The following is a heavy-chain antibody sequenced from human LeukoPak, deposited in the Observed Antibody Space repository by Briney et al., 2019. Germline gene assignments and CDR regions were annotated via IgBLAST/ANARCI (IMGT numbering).Heavy chain of an antibody. V-gene: IGHV3-9*01. CDR3: AKDSDSSGYDAFDM. J-gene: IGHJ3*02. D-gene: IGHD3-22*01. CDR1: GFTFDDYA. CDR2: ISWNSGSI. Sequence: GGSLRLSCAASGFTFDDYAMHWVRQAPGKGLEWVSGISWNSGSIGYVDSVKGRFTISRDNAKNSLYLQMNSLRAEDTALYYCAKDSDSSGYDAFDMWGQGTIVTVSS.